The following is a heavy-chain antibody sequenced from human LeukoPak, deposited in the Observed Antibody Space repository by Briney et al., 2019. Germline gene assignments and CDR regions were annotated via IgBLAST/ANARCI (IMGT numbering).Heavy chain of an antibody. CDR1: GGSFSGSY. CDR3: ARADCSSTSCSGV. V-gene: IGHV4-34*01. D-gene: IGHD2-2*01. CDR2: ISHSGSI. Sequence: SETLSLTCGVYGGSFSGSYWSWIRRPPGKGLEWIGEISHSGSISYNSSIKGRVTISVDTSKNQFSLRLRSVTAADTAVYYCARADCSSTSCSGVWGQGTTVTVSS. J-gene: IGHJ6*02.